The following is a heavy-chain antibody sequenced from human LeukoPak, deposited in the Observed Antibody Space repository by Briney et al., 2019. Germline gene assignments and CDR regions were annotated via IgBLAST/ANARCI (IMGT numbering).Heavy chain of an antibody. CDR3: ARDYSRYCSGGSCYSRQGYFDY. D-gene: IGHD2-15*01. J-gene: IGHJ4*02. Sequence: SVKVSCKASGGTFSSYAISWVRQAPGQGLEWMGGIIPIFGTANYAQKFQGRVTITADESTSTAYMELSSLRSEDTAVYYCARDYSRYCSGGSCYSRQGYFDYWGQGTLVTVSS. V-gene: IGHV1-69*13. CDR1: GGTFSSYA. CDR2: IIPIFGTA.